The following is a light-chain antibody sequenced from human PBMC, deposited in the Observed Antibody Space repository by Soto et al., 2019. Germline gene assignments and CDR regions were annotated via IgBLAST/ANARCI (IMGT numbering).Light chain of an antibody. V-gene: IGLV2-14*01. CDR2: DVS. J-gene: IGLJ3*02. CDR3: GAYTTNSTWV. Sequence: QSALTQPASVSGSPGQSITISCTGTSSDVGGYNYVSWYQQHPDKVPKLIIYDVSNRPSGVSNRFSGSKSANTASLTISGLQAEDEADYYCGAYTTNSTWVFGGGPKVTVL. CDR1: SSDVGGYNY.